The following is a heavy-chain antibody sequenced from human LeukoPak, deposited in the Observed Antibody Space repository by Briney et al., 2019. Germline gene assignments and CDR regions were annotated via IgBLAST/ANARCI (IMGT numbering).Heavy chain of an antibody. J-gene: IGHJ3*02. V-gene: IGHV1-2*02. CDR2: INPNSGGT. CDR3: ARDRIRYFDWLFEAFDI. CDR1: GYTFTGYY. D-gene: IGHD3-9*01. Sequence: GAPVKVSCTASGYTFTGYYMHWVRQAPGQGLGWMGWINPNSGGTNYAQKFQGRVTKTRDTYISTAYMELSRLRSDDTAVYYCARDRIRYFDWLFEAFDIWGQGTMVAVSS.